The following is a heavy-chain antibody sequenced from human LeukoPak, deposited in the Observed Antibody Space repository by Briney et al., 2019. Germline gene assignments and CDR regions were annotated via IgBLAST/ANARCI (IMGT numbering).Heavy chain of an antibody. CDR1: GFTFSSYG. Sequence: GRSLRLSCAASGFTFSSYGMHWVRQAPGKGLEWVAVISYDGSNKYYADSVKGRFTISRDNSKNTLYLQMNSLRAEDTAVYYCARDRVVVVLDIWGQGTMVTVSS. J-gene: IGHJ3*02. CDR2: ISYDGSNK. V-gene: IGHV3-30*03. D-gene: IGHD2-15*01. CDR3: ARDRVVVVLDI.